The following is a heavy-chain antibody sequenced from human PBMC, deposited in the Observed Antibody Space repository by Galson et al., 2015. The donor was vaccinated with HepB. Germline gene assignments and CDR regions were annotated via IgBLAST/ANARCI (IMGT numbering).Heavy chain of an antibody. Sequence: SVKVSCKASGYTFTSYGISWVRQAPGQGLEWMGWISTYNGHTDYAQKFQGRVTITTDTSTSTAYMELRSLRSDDTAVYYCARDLLTAAADCLGQGELVAVSS. V-gene: IGHV1-18*04. D-gene: IGHD6-13*01. CDR2: ISTYNGHT. J-gene: IGHJ4*02. CDR1: GYTFTSYG. CDR3: ARDLLTAAADC.